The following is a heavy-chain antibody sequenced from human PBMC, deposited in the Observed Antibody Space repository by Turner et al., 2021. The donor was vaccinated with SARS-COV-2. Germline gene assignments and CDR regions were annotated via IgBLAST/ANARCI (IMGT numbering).Heavy chain of an antibody. CDR3: ASIAAADPKYYHYYGMDV. CDR1: GFTLSSYS. D-gene: IGHD6-13*01. V-gene: IGHV3-21*01. Sequence: VQLLVSGGGLVNPGGSLRPSCASSGFTLSSYSMNWVRQAPGKGLEWVSSISSSSSYIYYADSVKGRFTISRDNDKNSLYLQMNSLRAEDTAVYYCASIAAADPKYYHYYGMDVWGQGTTVTVSS. CDR2: ISSSSSYI. J-gene: IGHJ6*02.